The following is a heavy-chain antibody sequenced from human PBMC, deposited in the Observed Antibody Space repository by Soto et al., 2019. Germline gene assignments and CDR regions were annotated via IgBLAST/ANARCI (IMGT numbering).Heavy chain of an antibody. V-gene: IGHV3-23*01. CDR2: ISSSGGST. CDR3: AKDRRSSSSFYYYYYMDV. Sequence: EVQLLESGGGLVQPGGSLRLSCAASGFTFSSYAMSWVRQAPGKGLEWVSAISSSGGSTYYADSVKGRFTISRDNSKNTLYLQMNSLRAEDTAVYYCAKDRRSSSSFYYYYYMDVWGKGTTVTVSS. J-gene: IGHJ6*03. D-gene: IGHD6-6*01. CDR1: GFTFSSYA.